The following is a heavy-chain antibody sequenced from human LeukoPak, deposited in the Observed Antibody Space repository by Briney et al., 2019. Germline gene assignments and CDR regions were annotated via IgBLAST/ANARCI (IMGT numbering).Heavy chain of an antibody. J-gene: IGHJ6*02. CDR2: ISYDGSNK. CDR1: GLTFSSYA. CDR3: AKGSGSSQGAYYYYYGMDV. Sequence: GGSLRLSCAASGLTFSSYAMHWVRQAPGKGLEWVAVISYDGSNKYYADSVKGRFTISRDNSKNTLYLQMNSLRAEDTAVYYCAKGSGSSQGAYYYYYGMDVWGQGTTVTVSS. V-gene: IGHV3-30-3*01. D-gene: IGHD1-26*01.